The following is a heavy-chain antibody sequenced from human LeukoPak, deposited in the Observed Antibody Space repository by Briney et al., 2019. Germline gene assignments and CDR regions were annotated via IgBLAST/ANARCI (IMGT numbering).Heavy chain of an antibody. D-gene: IGHD6-6*01. CDR2: ISYDGSNK. V-gene: IGHV3-30*18. J-gene: IGHJ4*02. CDR1: GFIFSSYG. CDR3: AKVRYSSSSLQTDY. Sequence: PGGSLRLSCAASGFIFSSYGMHWVRQAPGKGLEWVAVISYDGSNKYYADSVKGRFTISRDNSKNTLYLQMNSLRAEDTAVYYCAKVRYSSSSLQTDYWGQGTLVTVSS.